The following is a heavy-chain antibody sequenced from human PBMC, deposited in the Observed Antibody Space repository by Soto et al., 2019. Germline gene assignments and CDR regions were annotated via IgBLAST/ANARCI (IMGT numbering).Heavy chain of an antibody. CDR3: ALGSDYLFDP. CDR2: IIPMSGRT. D-gene: IGHD4-17*01. Sequence: QIQLVQSGAEVKKPGSSVKVSCKASGGTFSTYAISWVRQAPGQGLEWMGGIIPMSGRTTYGQKFQDRVTITADKSTTTAYMELSSPRAEDTAVYYCALGSDYLFDPWGRGTLVTVSS. J-gene: IGHJ5*02. CDR1: GGTFSTYA. V-gene: IGHV1-69*06.